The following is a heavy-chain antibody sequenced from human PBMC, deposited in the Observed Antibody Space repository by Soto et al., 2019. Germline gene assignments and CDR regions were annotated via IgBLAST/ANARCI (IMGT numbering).Heavy chain of an antibody. J-gene: IGHJ4*02. CDR2: ISAYNGNT. CDR1: GYIFVNYG. D-gene: IGHD3-9*01. CDR3: ARDHDVFTGYSLDY. V-gene: IGHV1-18*01. Sequence: QVQLVQSEAEVKKPGASVKVSCRASGYIFVNYGISWVRQAPGQGLEWMGWISAYNGNTKYAQEFQGRVTMTRDTSTSTAYMELGSRRSDDTAVYYCARDHDVFTGYSLDYWGQGTLVTVSS.